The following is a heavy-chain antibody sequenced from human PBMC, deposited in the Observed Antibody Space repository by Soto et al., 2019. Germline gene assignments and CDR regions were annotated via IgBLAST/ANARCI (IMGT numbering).Heavy chain of an antibody. CDR2: INPASGKT. V-gene: IGHV1-3*01. Sequence: ASVKVSCKASGYTFTEYSLQWVRQAPGQRLEWMGWINPASGKTKYSQKFQGRVTITRDTSASTAYMELSSLTSEDTALYYCARDLWLGESFRYYFDYWDQGTLVTVSS. D-gene: IGHD3-10*01. CDR3: ARDLWLGESFRYYFDY. CDR1: GYTFTEYS. J-gene: IGHJ4*01.